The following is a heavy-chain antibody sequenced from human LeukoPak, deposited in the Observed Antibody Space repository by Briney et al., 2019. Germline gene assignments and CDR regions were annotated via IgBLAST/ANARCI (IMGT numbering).Heavy chain of an antibody. V-gene: IGHV4-34*01. CDR1: GGSFSGYY. Sequence: PLETLSLTCAVYGGSFSGYYWSWIRQPPGKGLEWIGEINHSGSTNYNPSLKSRVTISVDTSKNQFSLKLSSVTAADTAVYYCARGQFRRGESYGALINYYYYYMDVWGKGTTVTVSS. D-gene: IGHD1-26*01. CDR2: INHSGST. CDR3: ARGQFRRGESYGALINYYYYYMDV. J-gene: IGHJ6*03.